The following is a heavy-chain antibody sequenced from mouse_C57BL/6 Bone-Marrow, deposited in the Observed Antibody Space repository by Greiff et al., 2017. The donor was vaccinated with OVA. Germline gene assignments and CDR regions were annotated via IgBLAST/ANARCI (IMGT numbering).Heavy chain of an antibody. CDR2: IWSDGST. V-gene: IGHV2-6*03. CDR1: GFSLTSYG. D-gene: IGHD1-1*01. Sequence: VQLQQSGPGLVAPSQSLSITCTVSGFSLTSYGVHWVRQPPGKGLEWLVVIWSDGSTTYNSALKSRLSISKDNSKSQVFLKMNSLQTDDTAMYYCARRHDYYGSSYNAMDYWGQGTSVTVSS. J-gene: IGHJ4*01. CDR3: ARRHDYYGSSYNAMDY.